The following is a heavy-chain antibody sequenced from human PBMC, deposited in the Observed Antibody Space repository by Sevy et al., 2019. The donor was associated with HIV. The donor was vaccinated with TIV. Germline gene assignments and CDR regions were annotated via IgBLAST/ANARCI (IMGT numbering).Heavy chain of an antibody. Sequence: GGSLRLSCAAFGFIFSDYEMNWVRQAPGKGLEWVSFISYDATATRYADSVKGRFTISRDDAQNSLFLQMNSLRVEDTAVYYCARDLPGVEDYDSWGQGTLVTVSS. J-gene: IGHJ5*01. D-gene: IGHD1-1*01. CDR1: GFIFSDYE. CDR2: ISYDATAT. V-gene: IGHV3-48*03. CDR3: ARDLPGVEDYDS.